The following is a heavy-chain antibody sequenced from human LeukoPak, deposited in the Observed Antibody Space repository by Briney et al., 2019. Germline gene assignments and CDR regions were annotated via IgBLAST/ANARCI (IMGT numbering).Heavy chain of an antibody. CDR2: IWYDGSNK. CDR1: GFTFSSYG. CDR3: ARDPMGPWSNGFDY. J-gene: IGHJ4*02. Sequence: GGSLRLSCAASGFTFSSYGMHWVRQAPGKGLEWVAVIWYDGSNKYYADSVKGRFTISRDNSKNTLYLQMNSLRAEDTAVYYCARDPMGPWSNGFDYWGQGTLVTVSS. V-gene: IGHV3-33*01. D-gene: IGHD2-15*01.